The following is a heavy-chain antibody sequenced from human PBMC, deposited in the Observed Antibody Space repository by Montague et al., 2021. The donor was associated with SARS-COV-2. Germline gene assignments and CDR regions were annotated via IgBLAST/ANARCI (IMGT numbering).Heavy chain of an antibody. D-gene: IGHD3-9*01. V-gene: IGHV2-5*02. CDR2: IYWDDDK. J-gene: IGHJ6*02. CDR1: GFSLSTSGVG. Sequence: PALVKPTQTLTLTCTFSGFSLSTSGVGVGWIRQPPGKALEWLALIYWDDDKRYSPSLKSRLTITKDTSKNQVVLTMTNMDPVDTATYYCARRTYDILTGYDYGMDVWGQGTKVTVSS. CDR3: ARRTYDILTGYDYGMDV.